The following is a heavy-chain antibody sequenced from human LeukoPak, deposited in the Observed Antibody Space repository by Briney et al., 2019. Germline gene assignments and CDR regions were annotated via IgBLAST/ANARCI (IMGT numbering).Heavy chain of an antibody. CDR2: IRHDGSDK. CDR3: ARVHDLGHYFDY. Sequence: GGSLRLSCVASGFTFSNYWMTWVRQAPGKGLEWVANIRHDGSDKYYVDSVKGRFTISRDNAKNSLYLQMNSLRAEDTAVYYCARVHDLGHYFDYWGQGTLVTVSS. J-gene: IGHJ4*02. D-gene: IGHD7-27*01. V-gene: IGHV3-7*01. CDR1: GFTFSNYW.